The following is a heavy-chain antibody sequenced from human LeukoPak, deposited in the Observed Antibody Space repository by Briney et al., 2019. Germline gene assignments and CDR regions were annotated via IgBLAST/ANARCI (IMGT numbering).Heavy chain of an antibody. CDR1: GFTFSSYS. CDR3: ARDYSGYDYAFDY. J-gene: IGHJ4*02. CDR2: ISSSSSYI. V-gene: IGHV3-21*04. Sequence: PGGSLRLSCAASGFTFSSYSMNWVRQAPGKGLEWVSSISSSSSYIYYADSVKGRFTISRDNAKNSLCLQMNSLRAEDTAVYYCARDYSGYDYAFDYWGQGTLVTVSS. D-gene: IGHD5-12*01.